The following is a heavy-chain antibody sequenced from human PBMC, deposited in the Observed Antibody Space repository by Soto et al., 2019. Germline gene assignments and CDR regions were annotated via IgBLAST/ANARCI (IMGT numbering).Heavy chain of an antibody. Sequence: GGSLRLSCAASGFTFSDHYMDWVRQAPGKGLEWVGRTRNKANSYTTEYAASVKGSFTISRDDSKNSLYLQMNSLKTEDTAVYYCARETYDFWSGDYYGMDVWGQGTTVTVSS. J-gene: IGHJ6*02. V-gene: IGHV3-72*01. D-gene: IGHD3-3*01. CDR3: ARETYDFWSGDYYGMDV. CDR2: TRNKANSYTT. CDR1: GFTFSDHY.